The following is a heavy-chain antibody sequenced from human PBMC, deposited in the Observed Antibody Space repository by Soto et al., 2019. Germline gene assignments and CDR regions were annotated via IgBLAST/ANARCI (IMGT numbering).Heavy chain of an antibody. CDR1: GFTVSSKY. CDR2: IQSGGTT. Sequence: GGSLRLSCAASGFTVSSKYMTWVRQAPGKGLEWVSLIQSGGTTYYADSVKGRFTISRDTSENTLHLQMDSLRVEDTAVYYCARDDVLCYCGGGYGILLDVRGKGTTVPVSS. D-gene: IGHD2-21*01. CDR3: ARDDVLCYCGGGYGILLDV. V-gene: IGHV3-66*01. J-gene: IGHJ6*04.